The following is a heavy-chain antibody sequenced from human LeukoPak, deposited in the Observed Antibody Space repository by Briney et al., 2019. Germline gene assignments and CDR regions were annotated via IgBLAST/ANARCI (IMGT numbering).Heavy chain of an antibody. J-gene: IGHJ4*02. Sequence: EASVKVSCKASGGTFSSYAISWVRQAPGQGLEWMGRIIPIFGTANYAQKFQGRVTITTDESTSTAYMGLSSLRSEDTAVYYCARDVPYGGPIDYWGQGTLVTVSS. V-gene: IGHV1-69*05. CDR3: ARDVPYGGPIDY. CDR2: IIPIFGTA. D-gene: IGHD4/OR15-4a*01. CDR1: GGTFSSYA.